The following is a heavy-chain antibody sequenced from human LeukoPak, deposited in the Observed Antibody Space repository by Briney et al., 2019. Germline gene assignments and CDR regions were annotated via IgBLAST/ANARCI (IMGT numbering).Heavy chain of an antibody. J-gene: IGHJ4*02. Sequence: GGSLRLSCAASGFTFSSYSMNWVRQAPGKGLEWVSSISSSSSYIYYADSVKGRFIISRDNAKNSLYLQMNSLRAEDTAVYYCARDLLERENWNYVEVFDYWGQGTLVTVSS. CDR1: GFTFSSYS. CDR3: ARDLLERENWNYVEVFDY. CDR2: ISSSSSYI. V-gene: IGHV3-21*01. D-gene: IGHD1-7*01.